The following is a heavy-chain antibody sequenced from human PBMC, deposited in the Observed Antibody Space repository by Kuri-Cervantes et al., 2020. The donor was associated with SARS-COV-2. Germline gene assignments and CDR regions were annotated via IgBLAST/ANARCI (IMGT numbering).Heavy chain of an antibody. CDR3: ARQMMGSITIFGVVITRSWFDP. CDR1: GGPVSSSSYY. V-gene: IGHV4-39*01. CDR2: IYYSGST. D-gene: IGHD3-3*01. Sequence: GSLRLSCTVSGGPVSSSSYYWGWIRQPPGKGLEWIGSIYYSGSTYYNPSLKSRVTISVDTSKNQFSLKLSSVTAADTAVYYCARQMMGSITIFGVVITRSWFDPWGQGTLVTVSS. J-gene: IGHJ5*02.